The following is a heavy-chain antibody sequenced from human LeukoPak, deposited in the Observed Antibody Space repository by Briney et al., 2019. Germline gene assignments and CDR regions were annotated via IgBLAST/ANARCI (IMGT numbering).Heavy chain of an antibody. V-gene: IGHV3-7*03. D-gene: IGHD6-19*01. CDR1: GFIFSSYR. CDR3: AREYSSGWYYFDY. Sequence: GESLRLSCAASGFIFSSYRMSWVRQAPGKGLEWVANIKEDGSEKYYVDSVKGRFTISRDNAKNSLYLQMNSLRAEDTAVYYCAREYSSGWYYFDYWGQGTLVTVSS. CDR2: IKEDGSEK. J-gene: IGHJ4*02.